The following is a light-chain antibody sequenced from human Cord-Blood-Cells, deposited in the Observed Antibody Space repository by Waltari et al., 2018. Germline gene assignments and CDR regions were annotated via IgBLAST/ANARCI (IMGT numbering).Light chain of an antibody. J-gene: IGLJ3*02. Sequence: QTALTQPRSVSGSPGQSVTISCTGTSSDVGGYNYVSWYQQHPGKAPKLMIYAVSKRPSGVPDRFSGSKSGNTASLTSSGLQAEDEADYYCCSYAGSYTWVFGGGTKLTVL. CDR1: SSDVGGYNY. CDR3: CSYAGSYTWV. V-gene: IGLV2-11*01. CDR2: AVS.